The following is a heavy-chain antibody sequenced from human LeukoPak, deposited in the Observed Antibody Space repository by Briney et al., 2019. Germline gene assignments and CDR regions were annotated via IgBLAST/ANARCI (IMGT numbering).Heavy chain of an antibody. CDR2: IYSDGST. J-gene: IGHJ4*02. Sequence: TGGSLRLSCAASGFTVSSNYMSWVRQAPGKGLECVSIIYSDGSTYYADSVKGRFTISRDNSKNTLYLQMNSLRADDTAVYYCAKRGSDYCFDYWGQGTLVTVSS. CDR3: AKRGSDYCFDY. D-gene: IGHD3-16*01. CDR1: GFTVSSNY. V-gene: IGHV3-53*01.